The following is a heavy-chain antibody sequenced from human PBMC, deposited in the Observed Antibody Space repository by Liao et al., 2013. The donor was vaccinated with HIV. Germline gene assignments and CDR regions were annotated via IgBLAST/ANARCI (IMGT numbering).Heavy chain of an antibody. CDR2: IYYSGTT. V-gene: IGHV4-59*01. Sequence: QVQLQESGSGLVKPSETLSLTCTVSGGSISNYYWNWIRQPPDKGLEWIGYIYYSGTTNYNPSLNSRVTISVDTSRNQFSLKLTSVTAADTAVYYCARGAGYPFWYFNLWGRGTLVTVSS. J-gene: IGHJ2*01. CDR3: ARGAGYPFWYFNL. CDR1: GGSISNYY. D-gene: IGHD1-1*01.